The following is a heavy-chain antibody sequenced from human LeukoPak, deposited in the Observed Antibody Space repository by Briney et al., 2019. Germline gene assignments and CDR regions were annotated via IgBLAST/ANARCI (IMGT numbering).Heavy chain of an antibody. V-gene: IGHV1-69*13. CDR2: MIPIFGTA. J-gene: IGHJ4*02. CDR1: GGTFSSYA. Sequence: ASVKVSCKASGGTFSSYAISWVRQAPGQGLEWMGGMIPIFGTANYAQKFQGRVTITADESTSTAYMELSSLRSEDTAVYYCARDRGQKLRYFDWLSDWGQRTLDTVSS. D-gene: IGHD3-9*01. CDR3: ARDRGQKLRYFDWLSD.